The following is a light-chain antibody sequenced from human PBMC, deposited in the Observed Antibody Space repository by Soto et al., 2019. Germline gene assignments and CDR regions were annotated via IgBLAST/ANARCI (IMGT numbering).Light chain of an antibody. CDR1: QSVYNNY. J-gene: IGKJ2*01. Sequence: EIVLTQSPVTLSLSPGERATLSCRASQSVYNNYLAWYQQKPGQTPRLLVNGASNRATGIPDRFSGGGSGTDFPLTISSLEPEEFAVYYCQQYGLPPHSFGQGTRVEIK. CDR3: QQYGLPPHS. V-gene: IGKV3-20*01. CDR2: GAS.